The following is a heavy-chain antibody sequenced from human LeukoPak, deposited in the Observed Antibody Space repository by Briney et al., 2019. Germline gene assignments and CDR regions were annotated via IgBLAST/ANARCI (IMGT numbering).Heavy chain of an antibody. Sequence: TGGSLRLSCAASGFTFSDYYMSWIRQAPGKGLEWVSYISSSSSYTNYADSVKGRFTISRDNAKNSLYLQMNSLRAEDTAVYYCARDRERYSSSWAEYFQHWGQGTLVTVSS. J-gene: IGHJ1*01. V-gene: IGHV3-11*06. D-gene: IGHD6-13*01. CDR1: GFTFSDYY. CDR3: ARDRERYSSSWAEYFQH. CDR2: ISSSSSYT.